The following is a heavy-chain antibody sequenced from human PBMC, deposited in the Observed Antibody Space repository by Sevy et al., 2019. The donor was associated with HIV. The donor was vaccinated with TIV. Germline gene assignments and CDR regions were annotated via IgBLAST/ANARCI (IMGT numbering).Heavy chain of an antibody. CDR1: GFTFDDYT. CDR3: AEDIAGEGSGSYYFDY. J-gene: IGHJ4*02. Sequence: GGSLRLSCTASGFTFDDYTMDWVRQAPGKGLEWVSSITWDGGSPYYADSVKGRFTISRDNSKNSLYLQMNSLRPEDTALYYCAEDIAGEGSGSYYFDYWGQGTLVTVSS. V-gene: IGHV3-43D*03. D-gene: IGHD3-10*01. CDR2: ITWDGGSP.